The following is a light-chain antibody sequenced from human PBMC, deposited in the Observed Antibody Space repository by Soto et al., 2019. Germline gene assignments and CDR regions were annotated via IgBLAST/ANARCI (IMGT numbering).Light chain of an antibody. CDR2: IAS. Sequence: DIQMTQSPSSLSASVGDRVTIICRASQNISNFLNWYQQRPGKAPKFLIYIASNLQSGVPSRFSGSGSGTDFTLTISSLQPEDFATYFCQQSYSIPHTFGQGTKLDI. CDR1: QNISNF. J-gene: IGKJ2*01. V-gene: IGKV1-39*01. CDR3: QQSYSIPHT.